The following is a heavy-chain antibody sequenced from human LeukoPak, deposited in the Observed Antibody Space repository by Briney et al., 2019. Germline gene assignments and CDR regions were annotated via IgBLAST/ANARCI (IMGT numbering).Heavy chain of an antibody. CDR2: IIPILGIA. V-gene: IGHV1-69*04. D-gene: IGHD6-13*01. CDR1: GYTFTSYD. Sequence: SVKVSCTASGYTFTSYDINWVRQAPGQGLEWMGRIIPILGIANYAQKFQGRVTITADKSTSTAYMELSSLRSEDTAVYYCARIYGGSSWRWAFDIWGQGTPVNGSS. J-gene: IGHJ3*02. CDR3: ARIYGGSSWRWAFDI.